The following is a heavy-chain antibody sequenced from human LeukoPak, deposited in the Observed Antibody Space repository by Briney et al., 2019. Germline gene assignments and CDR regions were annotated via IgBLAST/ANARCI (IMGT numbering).Heavy chain of an antibody. CDR3: ASSIAVARFDY. CDR1: GGSISSYY. Sequence: SETLSLTCTVSGGSISSYYWSWIRQPPGKGLEWIGYIYYSGSTNYNPSLKGRVTISVDTSKNQFSLKLSSVTAADTAVYYCASSIAVARFDYWGQGTLVTVSS. D-gene: IGHD6-19*01. CDR2: IYYSGST. V-gene: IGHV4-59*01. J-gene: IGHJ4*02.